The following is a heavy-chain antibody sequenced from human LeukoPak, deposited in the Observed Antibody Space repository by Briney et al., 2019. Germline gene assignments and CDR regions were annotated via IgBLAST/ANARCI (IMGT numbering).Heavy chain of an antibody. CDR2: ITAIFRTT. J-gene: IGHJ4*02. V-gene: IGHV1-69*13. D-gene: IGHD3-22*01. CDR3: ARYSGYHSTMYLDY. Sequence: GASVKVSCKPSGGTFNSYAISWVRQAPGQGLEWMGGITAIFRTTNYAQKFQGRVTITADESMSTVYMELSSLRSEDTAVYYCARYSGYHSTMYLDYWGQGTLVTVSS. CDR1: GGTFNSYA.